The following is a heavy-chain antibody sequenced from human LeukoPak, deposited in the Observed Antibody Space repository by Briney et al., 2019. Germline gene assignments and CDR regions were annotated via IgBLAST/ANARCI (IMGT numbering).Heavy chain of an antibody. CDR3: ASLVGATSKPDSDH. J-gene: IGHJ4*02. CDR1: GFTFSTHN. Sequence: GGSLRLSCAASGFTFSTHNMNWVRQAPGKGLEWVSSISYSSSYIYYADSVKGRFTISRDNAESSLYLQMNSLRVEDTAVYYCASLVGATSKPDSDHWGQGTLVTVSS. CDR2: ISYSSSYI. V-gene: IGHV3-21*01. D-gene: IGHD1-26*01.